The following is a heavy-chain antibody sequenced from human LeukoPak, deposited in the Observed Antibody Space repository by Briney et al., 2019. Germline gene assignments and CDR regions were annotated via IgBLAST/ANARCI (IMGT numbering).Heavy chain of an antibody. CDR2: IYPGDSDT. V-gene: IGHV5-51*01. Sequence: GESLKISCKGSGYGFTSYWIGWVRQMPGKGLEWMGIIYPGDSDTRYSPSFQGQVTISADKSISTAYLQWSSLKASDTAMYYCATGYSYGPYYYYYGMDVWGQGTTVTVSS. CDR1: GYGFTSYW. J-gene: IGHJ6*02. D-gene: IGHD5-18*01. CDR3: ATGYSYGPYYYYYGMDV.